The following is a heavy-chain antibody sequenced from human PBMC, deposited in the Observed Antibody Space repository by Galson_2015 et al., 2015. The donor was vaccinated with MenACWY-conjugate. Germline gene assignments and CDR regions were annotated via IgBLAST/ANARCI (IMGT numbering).Heavy chain of an antibody. D-gene: IGHD3-22*01. V-gene: IGHV3-23*01. CDR3: AKYEMRSGFYYRRFDAFDI. CDR2: ISGSGGST. Sequence: SLRLSCAASGFTFSSYAMSWVRQAPGKGLEWVSAISGSGGSTYYADSVKGRFTISRDNSKNTLYLQMNSLRAEDTAIYYCAKYEMRSGFYYRRFDAFDIWGQGTMVTVSS. J-gene: IGHJ3*02. CDR1: GFTFSSYA.